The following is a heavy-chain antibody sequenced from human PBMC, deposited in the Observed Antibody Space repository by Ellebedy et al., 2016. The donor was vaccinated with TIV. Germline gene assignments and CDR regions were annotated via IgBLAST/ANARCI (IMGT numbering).Heavy chain of an antibody. D-gene: IGHD3/OR15-3a*01. CDR1: GGTFNNYS. V-gene: IGHV1-69*13. J-gene: IGHJ4*02. CDR3: ARGVRSLDWLSPFDS. Sequence: AALVKVSCKASGGTFNNYSIHWVRQAPGQGLEWMGGIIPMFATANYAQRFQGRVTITADESTSTAYMELSSLRSEDTAIYYCARGVRSLDWLSPFDSWGQGTPVTVSS. CDR2: IIPMFATA.